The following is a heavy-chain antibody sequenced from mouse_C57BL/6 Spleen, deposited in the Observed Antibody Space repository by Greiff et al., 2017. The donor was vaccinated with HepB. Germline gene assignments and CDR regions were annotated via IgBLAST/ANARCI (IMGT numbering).Heavy chain of an antibody. J-gene: IGHJ4*01. CDR2: INPGSGGT. CDR1: GYAFTNYL. D-gene: IGHD2-4*01. Sequence: QVQLQQSGAELVRPGTSVKVSCKASGYAFTNYLIEWVKQRPGQGLEWIGVINPGSGGTNYNEKFKGKATLTADKSSSTAYMQLSSLTSEDSAVYFCARRGVMITTRGDYYAMDYWGQGTSVTVSS. V-gene: IGHV1-54*01. CDR3: ARRGVMITTRGDYYAMDY.